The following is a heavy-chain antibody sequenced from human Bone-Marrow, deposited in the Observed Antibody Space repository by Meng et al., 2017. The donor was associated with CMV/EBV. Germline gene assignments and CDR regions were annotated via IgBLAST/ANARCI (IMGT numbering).Heavy chain of an antibody. CDR1: GFTFSDYY. CDR2: ISSGGSNI. CDR3: ARGLVVPAAINYFDY. J-gene: IGHJ4*02. D-gene: IGHD2-2*01. V-gene: IGHV3-11*01. Sequence: GESLKISCAASGFTFSDYYMSWIRQAPGKGLEWVSYISSGGSNICYADSVKGRFTISRDNAKNSLYLQMNSLRAEDTALYYCARGLVVPAAINYFDYWGQGTLVTVSS.